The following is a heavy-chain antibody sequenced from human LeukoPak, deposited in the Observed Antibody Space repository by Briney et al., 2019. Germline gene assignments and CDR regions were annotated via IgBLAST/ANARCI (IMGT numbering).Heavy chain of an antibody. CDR3: ARGGSRLVLRYFDWSPGGDWFDP. J-gene: IGHJ5*02. CDR1: GGSISSYY. Sequence: PSETLSLTCTVSGGSISSYYWSWIRQPAGKGLEWIGRIYTSGSTNYNPSLKSRVTMSVDTSKNQFSLKLSSVTAADTAVYYCARGGSRLVLRYFDWSPGGDWFDPWGEATLVTVSS. CDR2: IYTSGST. V-gene: IGHV4-4*07. D-gene: IGHD3-9*01.